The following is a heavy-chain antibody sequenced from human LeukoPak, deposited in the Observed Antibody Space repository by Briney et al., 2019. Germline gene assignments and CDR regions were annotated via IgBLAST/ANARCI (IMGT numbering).Heavy chain of an antibody. CDR1: GGTFSSYA. D-gene: IGHD6-6*01. J-gene: IGHJ4*02. CDR3: ARGSLGAARLEVGLNFDY. V-gene: IGHV1-69*05. Sequence: GASVKVSCKASGGTFSSYAISWVRQAPGQGLEWMGGIIPIFGTANYAQKFQGRVTITTDESTSTAYMELSSLRSEDTAVYYCARGSLGAARLEVGLNFDYWGQGTLVTVSS. CDR2: IIPIFGTA.